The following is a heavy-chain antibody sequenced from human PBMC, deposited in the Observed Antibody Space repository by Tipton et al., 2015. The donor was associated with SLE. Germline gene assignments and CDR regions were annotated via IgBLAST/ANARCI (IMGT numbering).Heavy chain of an antibody. V-gene: IGHV3-7*01. Sequence: SLRLSCAASGFTLSSYWMSWVRQAPGKGLEWVANIKQDGSEKYYEDSVKGRFTISRDNAKNSLYLQMNSLRAEDTAVYYCAKDFSSSSYYFDYWGQGTLVTVSS. CDR2: IKQDGSEK. CDR1: GFTLSSYW. D-gene: IGHD6-6*01. J-gene: IGHJ4*02. CDR3: AKDFSSSSYYFDY.